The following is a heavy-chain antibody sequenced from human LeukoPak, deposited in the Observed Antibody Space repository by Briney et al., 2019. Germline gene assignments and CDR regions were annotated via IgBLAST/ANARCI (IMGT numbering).Heavy chain of an antibody. CDR3: AKDRVVRGVITNYFDY. D-gene: IGHD3-10*01. Sequence: PGGSLRLSCAASGFTFSSYAMSWVRQAPGKGLDWGSTISGSGGRTYYADSVKGRFTISRDNSKNTLYLQMNSLRAEDTAVYYCAKDRVVRGVITNYFDYWGQGTLVTVSS. CDR1: GFTFSSYA. V-gene: IGHV3-23*01. CDR2: ISGSGGRT. J-gene: IGHJ4*02.